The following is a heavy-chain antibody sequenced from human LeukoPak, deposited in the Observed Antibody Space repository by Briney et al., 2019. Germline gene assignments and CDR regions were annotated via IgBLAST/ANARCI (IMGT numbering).Heavy chain of an antibody. J-gene: IGHJ4*02. D-gene: IGHD1-26*01. V-gene: IGHV1-46*01. Sequence: ASVKVSCKASGYTFTTYYMHWVRQAPGQGLEWMGIINPSGGSTNYAQSFQGRVTMTRDTSTSTVYMELSSLRSEGTAVYYCARDPRGIVGATWGFDYWGQGTLVTVSS. CDR1: GYTFTTYY. CDR2: INPSGGST. CDR3: ARDPRGIVGATWGFDY.